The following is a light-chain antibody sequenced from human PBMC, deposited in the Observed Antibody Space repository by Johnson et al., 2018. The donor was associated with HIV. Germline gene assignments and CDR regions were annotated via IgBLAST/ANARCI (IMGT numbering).Light chain of an antibody. V-gene: IGLV1-51*01. J-gene: IGLJ1*01. CDR1: SSNIGNNY. CDR3: GTWDSSLTVYV. Sequence: QSVLTQPPSVSAAPGQKVTISCSGSSSNIGNNYISWYQQLPGRAPKLLIYDNNERPSGIPDRFPGSKSGTYATLGITGLQPGDEADYYCGTWDSSLTVYVFGTGTKVTVL. CDR2: DNN.